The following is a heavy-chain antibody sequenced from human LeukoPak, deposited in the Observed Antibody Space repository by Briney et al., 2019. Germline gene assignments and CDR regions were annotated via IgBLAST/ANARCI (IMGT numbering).Heavy chain of an antibody. V-gene: IGHV4-59*01. D-gene: IGHD2-15*01. CDR3: ARRVASRPVYCFDY. CDR1: GGSISSYY. J-gene: IGHJ4*02. CDR2: MYYSGNT. Sequence: PSETLSLTCTVSGGSISSYYWSWIRQPPGKGLECIGYMYYSGNTNYNPSLKSRVTISLDTSKNQFSLKLSSVTAADTAIYYCARRVASRPVYCFDYWGQGKLVTVSS.